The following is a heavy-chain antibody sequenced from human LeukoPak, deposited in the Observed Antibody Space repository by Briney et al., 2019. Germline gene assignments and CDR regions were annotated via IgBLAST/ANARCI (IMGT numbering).Heavy chain of an antibody. CDR1: GFTFGIAW. CDR3: TRGSNRYHSSDFDN. CDR2: IYSKAYGETT. J-gene: IGHJ4*02. V-gene: IGHV3-15*01. Sequence: PGGSLRLSCAASGFTFGIAWMNWIRQAPGKGLEWVGRIYSKAYGETTEYPAPVKGRFTISRDDSKNTLYLQMNSLKTEDTAVYYCTRGSNRYHSSDFDNWGQGTLVTVSS. D-gene: IGHD3-22*01.